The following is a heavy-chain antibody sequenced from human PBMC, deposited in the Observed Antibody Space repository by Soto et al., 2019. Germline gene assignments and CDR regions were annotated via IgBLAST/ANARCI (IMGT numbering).Heavy chain of an antibody. Sequence: PSQTLSLTCVISVDSVASNSAAWNWIRQSPSRGLEWLGRTYYRSKWYNDYAVSVKSRITIKPDTSKNQFSLQLNSVTPEDTAVYYCARVLVYYDFWSGYSYYYGMDVWGQGTTVTVS. J-gene: IGHJ6*02. CDR3: ARVLVYYDFWSGYSYYYGMDV. CDR2: TYYRSKWYN. D-gene: IGHD3-3*01. CDR1: VDSVASNSAA. V-gene: IGHV6-1*01.